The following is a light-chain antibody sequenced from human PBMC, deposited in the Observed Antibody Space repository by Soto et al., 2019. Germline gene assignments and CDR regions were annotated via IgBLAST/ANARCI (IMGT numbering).Light chain of an antibody. Sequence: QSVLTQPPAVSATPGQKVSISCSRSSSNIGNNYVSWYQQLSGTAPKLLIYDNNKRPSGIPDRFSGSKSGTSATLGITGLQTGDEADYYCGTWDSSLSAYVFGTGTKV. J-gene: IGLJ1*01. CDR2: DNN. V-gene: IGLV1-51*01. CDR1: SSNIGNNY. CDR3: GTWDSSLSAYV.